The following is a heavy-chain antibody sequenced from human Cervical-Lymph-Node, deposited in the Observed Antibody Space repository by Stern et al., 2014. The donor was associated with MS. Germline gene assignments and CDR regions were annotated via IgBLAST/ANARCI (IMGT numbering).Heavy chain of an antibody. D-gene: IGHD1-26*01. J-gene: IGHJ4*02. CDR3: ARTAVEATTWRVKLDY. Sequence: MQLVESGAEVRKPGASVKVSCKASGYTFIDYYIHWVRQAPGQGLEWMGRIPPNSGDTKYAQKFPDTGTMIRDTVITTIYMELRRLRSDDTAGYYCARTAVEATTWRVKLDYWGQGSLITVSS. V-gene: IGHV1-2*06. CDR2: IPPNSGDT. CDR1: GYTFIDYY.